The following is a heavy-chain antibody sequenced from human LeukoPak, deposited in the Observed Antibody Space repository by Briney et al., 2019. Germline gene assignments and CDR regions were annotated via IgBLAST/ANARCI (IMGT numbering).Heavy chain of an antibody. CDR1: GDSINIYY. V-gene: IGHV4-59*08. J-gene: IGHJ4*02. Sequence: PSETLSLTCTVSGDSINIYYWTWIRQPPGKGLEWIGYIYYSGSTNYNPSLKSRFTISVDTSKNQFSLKLDSVTAADTAVYYCARQVPYTSRPDYWGQGTLVTVSS. CDR3: ARQVPYTSRPDY. CDR2: IYYSGST. D-gene: IGHD2-2*01.